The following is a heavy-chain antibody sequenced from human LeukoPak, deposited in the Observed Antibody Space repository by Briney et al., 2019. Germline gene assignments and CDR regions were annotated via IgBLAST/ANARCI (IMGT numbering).Heavy chain of an antibody. J-gene: IGHJ4*02. Sequence: SETLSPTCAVYGGSFSGYYWSWIRQPPRKGLEWIGEINDSGSTNYNPSLKSRVTISVDTSKNQFSLKLSSVTAADTAVYYCASFGSARGDDYWGQGTLVTVSS. CDR1: GGSFSGYY. V-gene: IGHV4-34*01. CDR3: ASFGSARGDDY. CDR2: INDSGST. D-gene: IGHD3-10*01.